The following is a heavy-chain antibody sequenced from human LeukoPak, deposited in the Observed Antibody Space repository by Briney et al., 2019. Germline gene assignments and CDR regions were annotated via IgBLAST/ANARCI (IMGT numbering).Heavy chain of an antibody. V-gene: IGHV4-39*07. CDR3: VRQQLSQLYYFDY. J-gene: IGHJ4*02. D-gene: IGHD6-13*01. CDR1: GGSFSSNTYY. CDR2: ISYSEST. Sequence: PSETLSLTCTVAGGSFSSNTYYWGWIRQPPGKGLEWIGSISYSESTYYNPSLKSRVTISVDTSKNQFSLKLSSVTAADTAVYYCVRQQLSQLYYFDYWGQGTLVTVSS.